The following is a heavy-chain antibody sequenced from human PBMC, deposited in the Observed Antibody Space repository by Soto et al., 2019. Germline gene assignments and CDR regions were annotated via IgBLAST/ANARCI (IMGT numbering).Heavy chain of an antibody. V-gene: IGHV4-4*07. CDR2: IYTSGST. J-gene: IGHJ4*02. D-gene: IGHD3-22*01. CDR3: ARDRYYGYYDSSGYLLY. CDR1: GGSISSYY. Sequence: PSETLSLTCTVSGGSISSYYWSWIRQPAGKGLEWIGRIYTSGSTNYNPSLKSRVTMSVDTSKNQFSLKLSSVTAADTAVYYCARDRYYGYYDSSGYLLYWGKGTRGTASS.